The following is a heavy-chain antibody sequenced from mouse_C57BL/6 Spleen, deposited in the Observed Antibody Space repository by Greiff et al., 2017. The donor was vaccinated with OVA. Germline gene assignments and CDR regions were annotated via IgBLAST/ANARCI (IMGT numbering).Heavy chain of an antibody. V-gene: IGHV1-26*01. CDR3: ADYYGRGNYFDY. J-gene: IGHJ2*01. CDR2: INPNNGGT. CDR1: GYTFTDYY. D-gene: IGHD1-1*01. Sequence: VQLQQSGPELVKPGASVKISCKASGYTFTDYYMNWVKQSHGKSLEWIGDINPNNGGTSYNQKFKGKATLTVDKSSSTAYMELRSLTSEDSAVDYCADYYGRGNYFDYWGQGTTLTVSS.